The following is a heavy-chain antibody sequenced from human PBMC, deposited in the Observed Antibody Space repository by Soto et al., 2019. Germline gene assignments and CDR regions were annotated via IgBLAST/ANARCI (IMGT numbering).Heavy chain of an antibody. CDR3: ARRGGTGWFDP. J-gene: IGHJ5*02. CDR1: AYTFTSW. Sequence: PGESLKISCKGSAYTFTSWIGWVRQMPGKGLELMGIIYPGDSDTRYSPSFQGQVTISADKSISTAYLQWSSLKASDTAMYYCARRGGTGWFDPWGQGTLVTVSS. V-gene: IGHV5-51*01. CDR2: IYPGDSDT. D-gene: IGHD3-10*01.